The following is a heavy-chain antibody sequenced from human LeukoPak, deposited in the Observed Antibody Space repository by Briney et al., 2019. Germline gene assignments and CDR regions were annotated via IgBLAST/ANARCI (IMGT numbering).Heavy chain of an antibody. J-gene: IGHJ4*02. Sequence: SETLSLTCAVYGGSFSGYYWSWIRQPPGKGLEWIGEINHSGSTNYNPSLKSRVTISVETSKNQFSLKLSSVTAEDTAVYYCARRGCASTSCYTYFDSWGQGTLVTVSS. CDR2: INHSGST. D-gene: IGHD2-2*02. CDR3: ARRGCASTSCYTYFDS. CDR1: GGSFSGYY. V-gene: IGHV4-34*01.